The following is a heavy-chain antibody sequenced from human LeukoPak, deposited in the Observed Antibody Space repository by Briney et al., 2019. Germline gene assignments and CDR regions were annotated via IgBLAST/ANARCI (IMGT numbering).Heavy chain of an antibody. CDR3: ARGGSGYYQPYYFDY. CDR2: MNPNSGNT. J-gene: IGHJ4*02. D-gene: IGHD3-22*01. Sequence: ASVKVSCKASGYTFTSYDINWVRQATGQGLEWMGWMNPNSGNTGYAQKFQGRVTITRNTSISTAYMELSSLRSEDTAVYYCARGGSGYYQPYYFDYWGQGTLVTVSS. V-gene: IGHV1-8*03. CDR1: GYTFTSYD.